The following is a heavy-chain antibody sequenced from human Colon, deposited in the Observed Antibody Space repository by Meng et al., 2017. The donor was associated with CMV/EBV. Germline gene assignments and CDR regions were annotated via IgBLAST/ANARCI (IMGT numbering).Heavy chain of an antibody. CDR2: ISTGSTYI. J-gene: IGHJ4*02. CDR1: GFTFSGYS. CDR3: TRDQGYSRRFDF. D-gene: IGHD4-11*01. Sequence: GESLKISCAASGFTFSGYSMDWVRQAPGKGLEWVSSISTGSTYIYYANSVKGRFTISRDNANNSLYLQMNSLTAEDTAVYYCTRDQGYSRRFDFWGQGTLVTVSS. V-gene: IGHV3-21*06.